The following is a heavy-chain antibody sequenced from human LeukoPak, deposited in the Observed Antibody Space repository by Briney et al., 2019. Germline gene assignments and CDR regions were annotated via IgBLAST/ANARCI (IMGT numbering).Heavy chain of an antibody. Sequence: GRSLRLSCAASGFTFNDHAMYWARQAPGKGLEWVSGINWNSDNIGYADSVKGRFTISRDDAKNSLFLQMNSLRAEDTALYYCARASYYYDTTGLGAVDIWGQGTMVTVSS. J-gene: IGHJ3*02. CDR3: ARASYYYDTTGLGAVDI. CDR2: INWNSDNI. V-gene: IGHV3-9*01. CDR1: GFTFNDHA. D-gene: IGHD3-22*01.